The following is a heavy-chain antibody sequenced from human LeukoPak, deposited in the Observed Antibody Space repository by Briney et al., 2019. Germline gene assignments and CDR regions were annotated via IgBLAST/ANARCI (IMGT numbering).Heavy chain of an antibody. J-gene: IGHJ4*02. Sequence: PGGSLGLSCAASGFTFSSYGMHWVRQAPGKGLEWVAVIWYDGSNKYYADSVKGRFTISRDNSKNTLYLQMNSLRAEDTAVYYCARGYNWNYIHLGYFDYWGQGTLVTVSS. V-gene: IGHV3-33*01. CDR3: ARGYNWNYIHLGYFDY. CDR2: IWYDGSNK. CDR1: GFTFSSYG. D-gene: IGHD1-7*01.